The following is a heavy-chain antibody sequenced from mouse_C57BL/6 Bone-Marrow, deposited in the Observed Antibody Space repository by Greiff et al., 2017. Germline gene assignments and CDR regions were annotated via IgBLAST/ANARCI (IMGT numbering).Heavy chain of an antibody. Sequence: VQLQQPGAELVKPGASVTMSCKASGYTFTSYWITWVKQRPGQGLEWIGDIYPGSGSTNYHEKFKSKASLTVDTSPSTAYMQLSSLTSEDSAVYYCARNYGSSHYWYFDVWGTGTTVTGSS. V-gene: IGHV1-55*01. J-gene: IGHJ1*03. CDR3: ARNYGSSHYWYFDV. D-gene: IGHD1-1*01. CDR2: IYPGSGST. CDR1: GYTFTSYW.